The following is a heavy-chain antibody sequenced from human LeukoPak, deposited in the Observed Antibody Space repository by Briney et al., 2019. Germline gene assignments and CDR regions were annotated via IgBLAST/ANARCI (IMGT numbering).Heavy chain of an antibody. Sequence: SETLSLTCTVSGGSISSYYWNWIRQPPGKGLEWIGYIYYSGGTNYNPSLKSRVTISVDTSKNQFSLRLSSVTAADTAVYYCAREIDTSGYYDYWGQGTLVTVSS. CDR2: IYYSGGT. D-gene: IGHD3-22*01. V-gene: IGHV4-59*01. CDR3: AREIDTSGYYDY. J-gene: IGHJ4*02. CDR1: GGSISSYY.